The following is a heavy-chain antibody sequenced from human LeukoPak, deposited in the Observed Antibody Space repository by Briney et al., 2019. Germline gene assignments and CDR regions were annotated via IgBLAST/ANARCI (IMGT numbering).Heavy chain of an antibody. J-gene: IGHJ4*02. V-gene: IGHV3-30-3*01. D-gene: IGHD6-19*01. CDR1: GFTFSSYA. CDR2: ISYDGSNK. Sequence: PGGSLRLSCAASGFTFSSYAMLWVRQAPGKGLEWVAVISYDGSNKYYADSVKGRFTISRDNSKNTLYLQMNSLRAEDTAVYYCARAFNGLWLVAGFDYWGQGTLVTVSS. CDR3: ARAFNGLWLVAGFDY.